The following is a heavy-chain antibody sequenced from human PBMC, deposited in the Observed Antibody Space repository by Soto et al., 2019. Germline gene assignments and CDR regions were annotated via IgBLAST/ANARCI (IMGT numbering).Heavy chain of an antibody. D-gene: IGHD3-10*01. Sequence: AASVKVSCKASGYTFTSYCISWVRQAPGQGLEWMGWISAYNGNTTYAQKLQGRVTMTTDTSTSTAYMELRSLRSDDTAVYYCARLYGSGTQSGYWGQGTLVTVSS. V-gene: IGHV1-18*04. J-gene: IGHJ4*02. CDR3: ARLYGSGTQSGY. CDR1: GYTFTSYC. CDR2: ISAYNGNT.